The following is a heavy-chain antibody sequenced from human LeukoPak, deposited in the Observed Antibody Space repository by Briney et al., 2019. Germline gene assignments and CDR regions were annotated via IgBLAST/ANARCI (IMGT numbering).Heavy chain of an antibody. CDR1: GYTFTSYD. CDR3: ATTGRYSSSSPYYYYYYYMDV. CDR2: MNPNSGNT. V-gene: IGHV1-8*01. J-gene: IGHJ6*03. Sequence: ASVTVSCKASGYTFTSYDINWVRQATGQGVEWMGWMNPNSGNTGYAQKFQGRVTITRNTSISTAYMELSSLRSEHTAVYYCATTGRYSSSSPYYYYYYYMDVWGKGTTVTVSS. D-gene: IGHD6-6*01.